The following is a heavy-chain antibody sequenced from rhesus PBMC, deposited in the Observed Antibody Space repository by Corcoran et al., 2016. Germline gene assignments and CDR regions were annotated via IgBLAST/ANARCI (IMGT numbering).Heavy chain of an antibody. V-gene: IGHV3S5*01. Sequence: EVQLVETGGGLVQPGGSLKLSCAASGFPFSSYGMSWVRQAPGKGQEWVSAINSVGGSTDDADTVKGRFTICRDNSKNMLSLKMNSLRAEDTAVYYCAIRTYYYDSGYYNPTGYWGQGVLVTVSS. CDR2: INSVGGST. D-gene: IGHD3-28*01. CDR1: GFPFSSYG. CDR3: AIRTYYYDSGYYNPTGY. J-gene: IGHJ4*01.